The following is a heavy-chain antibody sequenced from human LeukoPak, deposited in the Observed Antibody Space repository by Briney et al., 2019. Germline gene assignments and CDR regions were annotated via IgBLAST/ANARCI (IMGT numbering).Heavy chain of an antibody. D-gene: IGHD6-19*01. V-gene: IGHV5-51*01. Sequence: GESLKISCKGSGYSFTSYWIGWVRQMPGKGLEWMGIIYPGGSDTRYSPSFQGQVTISAGKSISTAYLQWSSLKASDTAMYYCARSGEAVAGHFDYWGQGTLVTVSS. CDR3: ARSGEAVAGHFDY. J-gene: IGHJ4*02. CDR1: GYSFTSYW. CDR2: IYPGGSDT.